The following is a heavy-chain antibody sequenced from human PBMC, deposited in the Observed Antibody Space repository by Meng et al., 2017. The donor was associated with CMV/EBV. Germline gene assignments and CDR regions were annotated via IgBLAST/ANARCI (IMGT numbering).Heavy chain of an antibody. CDR2: IYYSGST. D-gene: IGHD2-2*01. CDR1: GGSISSYY. V-gene: IGHV4-59*01. Sequence: QVQLKESGTGLVKPSETLPLTCTVSGGSISSYYWSWIRQPPGKGLEWIGYIYYSGSTNYNPSLKSRVTISVDTSKNQFSLKLSSVTAADTAVYYCASVGSTTPYFDYWGQGTLVTVSS. J-gene: IGHJ4*02. CDR3: ASVGSTTPYFDY.